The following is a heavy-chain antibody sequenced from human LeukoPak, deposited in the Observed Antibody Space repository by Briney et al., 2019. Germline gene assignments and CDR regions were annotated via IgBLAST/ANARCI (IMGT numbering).Heavy chain of an antibody. V-gene: IGHV5-51*01. D-gene: IGHD3-3*01. CDR1: GYNFTGHW. J-gene: IGHJ3*02. CDR2: IHPTDSQT. CDR3: ARQPFGVVVPGAFDI. Sequence: GQSPKISSRGSGYNFTGHWVGWVRQIPGKGLEWMGIIHPTDSQTRYSPSFQGHVTISADKSINTAYLQWGSLRASDTAMYYCARQPFGVVVPGAFDIWGQGTMVTVPS.